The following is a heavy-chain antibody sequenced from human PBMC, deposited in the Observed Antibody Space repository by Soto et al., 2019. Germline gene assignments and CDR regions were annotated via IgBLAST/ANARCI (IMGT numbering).Heavy chain of an antibody. CDR2: INTVGSTT. Sequence: GSLRLSGPASGFTCSTYWLHWVRQTPGKGLVWVSCINTVGSTTTYADSVKGRFTISRDNAKNTLYLQMNSLRAEDTAVYFCAGGLCSSTSCLHFDPWGQGTLVTVSS. J-gene: IGHJ5*02. D-gene: IGHD2-2*01. CDR1: GFTCSTYW. CDR3: AGGLCSSTSCLHFDP. V-gene: IGHV3-74*01.